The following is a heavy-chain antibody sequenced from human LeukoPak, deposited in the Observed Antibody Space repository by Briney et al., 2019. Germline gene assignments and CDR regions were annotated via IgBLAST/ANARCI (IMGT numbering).Heavy chain of an antibody. V-gene: IGHV3-23*01. J-gene: IGHJ4*02. Sequence: TGGSLRLSCAASGFTFSTYAMSWVRQAPGRGLEWVSRISTSGGSTYYADSVKGRFTISRDNSKNTLYLQMNSLRADDTAVYYCAKRITGYSYGFDYWGQGTLVTVSS. CDR3: AKRITGYSYGFDY. CDR1: GFTFSTYA. CDR2: ISTSGGST. D-gene: IGHD5-18*01.